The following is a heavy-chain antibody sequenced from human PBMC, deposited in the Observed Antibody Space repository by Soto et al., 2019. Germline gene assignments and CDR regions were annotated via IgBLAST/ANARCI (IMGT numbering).Heavy chain of an antibody. CDR3: ARDYSSGWYKDY. J-gene: IGHJ4*02. D-gene: IGHD6-19*01. CDR2: ISSSSSCI. Sequence: GGSLRLSCAASGFTFSSYSMNWVRQAPGKGLEWVSSISSSSSCIYYADSVKGRFTISRDNAKNSLYLQMNSLRAEDTAVYYCARDYSSGWYKDYWGQGTLVTVSS. V-gene: IGHV3-21*01. CDR1: GFTFSSYS.